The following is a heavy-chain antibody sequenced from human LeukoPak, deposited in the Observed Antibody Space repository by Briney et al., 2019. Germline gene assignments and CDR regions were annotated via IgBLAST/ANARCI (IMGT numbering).Heavy chain of an antibody. CDR1: GYSFTSYW. CDR2: IYPGDSDT. J-gene: IGHJ4*02. V-gene: IGHV5-51*01. CDR3: ARHDSSGYYYVSTSLDY. D-gene: IGHD3-22*01. Sequence: GESLKISCKGSGYSFTSYWIGWVRQMPGKGLEWMGIIYPGDSDTRYSPSFQGQVTISADKSISTACLQWSSLKASDTAMYYCARHDSSGYYYVSTSLDYWGQGTLVIVSS.